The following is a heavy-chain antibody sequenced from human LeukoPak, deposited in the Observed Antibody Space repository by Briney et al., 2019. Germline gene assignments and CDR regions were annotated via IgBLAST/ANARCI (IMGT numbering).Heavy chain of an antibody. CDR1: GFTFSSYS. V-gene: IGHV3-21*01. Sequence: GGSLRLSCAASGFTFSSYSVNWVRQAPGKGLEWVSSISSSSSYIYYADSVKGRFTISRDNAKNSLYLQMNSLRAEDTAVYYCARDGDTAMVHIWGQGTMVTVSS. J-gene: IGHJ3*02. CDR3: ARDGDTAMVHI. D-gene: IGHD5-18*01. CDR2: ISSSSSYI.